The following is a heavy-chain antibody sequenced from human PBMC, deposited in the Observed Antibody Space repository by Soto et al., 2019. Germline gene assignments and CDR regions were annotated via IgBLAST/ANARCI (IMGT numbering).Heavy chain of an antibody. D-gene: IGHD3-10*01. V-gene: IGHV3-15*01. CDR2: IKSKTDGGTT. CDR1: GFTFSNAW. J-gene: IGHJ6*02. CDR3: PSAGQLGDYYYYGMDV. Sequence: GGSLRLSCAASGFTFSNAWMSWVRQAPGKGQEWVGRIKSKTDGGTTDYAAPVKGRFTISRDDSKNTLYLQMNSLKTEDTAVYYCPSAGQLGDYYYYGMDVWGQGTTVTVSS.